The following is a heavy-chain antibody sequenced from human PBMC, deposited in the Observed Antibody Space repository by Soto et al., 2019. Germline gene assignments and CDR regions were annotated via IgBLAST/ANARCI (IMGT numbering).Heavy chain of an antibody. D-gene: IGHD3-3*01. CDR2: IIPIFGTA. V-gene: IGHV1-69*13. CDR1: GGTFSSYA. CDR3: ARDHTKGYYFDY. Sequence: SVKVSCKASGGTFSSYAISWVRQAPGQGLEWMGGIIPIFGTANYAQKFQGRVTITADESTSTAYMELSSLRSEDTAVYYCARDHTKGYYFDYWGQGTLVTVS. J-gene: IGHJ4*02.